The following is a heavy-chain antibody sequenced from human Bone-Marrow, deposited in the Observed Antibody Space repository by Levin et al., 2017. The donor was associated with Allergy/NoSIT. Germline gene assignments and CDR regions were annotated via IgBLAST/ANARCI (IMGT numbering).Heavy chain of an antibody. CDR2: VNPDGIST. CDR3: ARVGGGYPLDH. D-gene: IGHD3-22*01. CDR1: GFTFSTYW. Sequence: PGGSLRLSCAASGFTFSTYWMHWVRQAPGKGLVWVSRVNPDGISTDYADSVKGRFTISRDNAKNTLYLQMNSLRAEDTAVYYCARVGGGYPLDHWGQGTLVAVSS. J-gene: IGHJ4*02. V-gene: IGHV3-74*01.